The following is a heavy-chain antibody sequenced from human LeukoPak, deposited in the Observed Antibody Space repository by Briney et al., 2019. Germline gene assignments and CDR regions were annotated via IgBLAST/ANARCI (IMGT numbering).Heavy chain of an antibody. V-gene: IGHV3-7*03. CDR3: AKVQLGIGVDY. CDR2: IKHDGSEE. CDR1: GLSISGQW. Sequence: GGSLRLSCVASGLSISGQWMNWVRQAPGQGLEWVANIKHDGSEEYYVDSVKGRFTISRDDSKNTLYLQMNSLRAEDTAVYYCAKVQLGIGVDYWGQGTLVTVSS. J-gene: IGHJ4*02. D-gene: IGHD7-27*01.